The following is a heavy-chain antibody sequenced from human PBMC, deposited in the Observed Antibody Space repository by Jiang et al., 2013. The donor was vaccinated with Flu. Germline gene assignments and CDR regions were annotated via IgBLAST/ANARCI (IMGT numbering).Heavy chain of an antibody. Sequence: GLVKPGGSLRLSCAASGFTFSSYSMNWVRQAPGKGLEWVSSISSSSSYIYYADSVKGRFTISRDNAKNSLYLQMNSLRAEDTAVYYCAREYCSSTSCYEESGAFDIWGQGTMVTVSS. CDR2: ISSSSSYI. V-gene: IGHV3-21*01. D-gene: IGHD2-2*01. CDR3: AREYCSSTSCYEESGAFDI. CDR1: GFTFSSYS. J-gene: IGHJ3*02.